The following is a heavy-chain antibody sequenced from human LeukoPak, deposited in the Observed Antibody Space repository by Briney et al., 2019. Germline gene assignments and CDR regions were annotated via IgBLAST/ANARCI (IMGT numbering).Heavy chain of an antibody. V-gene: IGHV4-59*01. D-gene: IGHD4-17*01. CDR1: GGSISSYY. J-gene: IGHJ6*03. CDR2: IYYSGST. Sequence: SETLSLTCTVSGGSISSYYWSWIRQPPGKGLEWIGYIYYSGSTNYNPSLKSRVTISVDTSKNQFSLKLSSVTAADTAVYYCAGYYGDYVNYYMDVWGKGTTVTVSS. CDR3: AGYYGDYVNYYMDV.